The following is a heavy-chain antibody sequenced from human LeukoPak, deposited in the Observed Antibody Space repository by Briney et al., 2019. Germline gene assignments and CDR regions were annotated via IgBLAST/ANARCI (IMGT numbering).Heavy chain of an antibody. CDR3: AKGNRPYRDGYNGFDY. J-gene: IGHJ4*02. Sequence: GRSLRLSYAASGFTFDDYAMHWVRQAPGKGLEWVSGISWNSGSIGYADSVKGRFTISRDNAKNSLYLQMNSLRAEDTALYYCAKGNRPYRDGYNGFDYWGQGTLVTVSS. V-gene: IGHV3-9*01. CDR1: GFTFDDYA. D-gene: IGHD5-24*01. CDR2: ISWNSGSI.